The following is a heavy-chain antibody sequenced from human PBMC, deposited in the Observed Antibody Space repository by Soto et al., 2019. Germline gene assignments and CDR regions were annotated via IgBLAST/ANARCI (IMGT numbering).Heavy chain of an antibody. J-gene: IGHJ4*02. Sequence: SVSNAWMNWVRPAPGKGLEWVGRIKSKTDGGTTDYAAPVKGRFTISRDDSKNTLYLQMNSLKTEDTAVYYCTTETYYDILTGYLTSTFDYWGQGTLVTVSS. CDR2: IKSKTDGGTT. D-gene: IGHD3-9*01. CDR3: TTETYYDILTGYLTSTFDY. CDR1: SVSNAW. V-gene: IGHV3-15*07.